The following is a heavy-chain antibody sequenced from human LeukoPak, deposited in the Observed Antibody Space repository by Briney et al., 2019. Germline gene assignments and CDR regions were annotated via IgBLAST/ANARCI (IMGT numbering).Heavy chain of an antibody. Sequence: SETLSLTCTVSGGSISSYYWSWIRQPPGKGLEWIGYIYYSGSTNYNPSLKSRVTISVDKSKNQFSLKLSSVTAADTAVYYCARGGTYYDILTGYYPTAAFDIWGQGTMVTVSS. J-gene: IGHJ3*02. D-gene: IGHD3-9*01. CDR2: IYYSGST. V-gene: IGHV4-59*12. CDR1: GGSISSYY. CDR3: ARGGTYYDILTGYYPTAAFDI.